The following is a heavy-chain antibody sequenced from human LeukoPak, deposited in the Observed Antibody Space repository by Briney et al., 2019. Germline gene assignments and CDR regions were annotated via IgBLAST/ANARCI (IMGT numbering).Heavy chain of an antibody. V-gene: IGHV3-48*03. CDR3: ARAAYYYDSSAYPYWYFDL. CDR1: GFTFRSYA. J-gene: IGHJ2*01. D-gene: IGHD3-22*01. CDR2: ISSSGGTI. Sequence: GGSLRLYCAASGFTFRSYAINWVRQAPGKGLEWVSFISSSGGTIYYADSVKGRFTISRDNAENSLYLQMNSLRAEDTAVYYCARAAYYYDSSAYPYWYFDLWGRGTLVTVSS.